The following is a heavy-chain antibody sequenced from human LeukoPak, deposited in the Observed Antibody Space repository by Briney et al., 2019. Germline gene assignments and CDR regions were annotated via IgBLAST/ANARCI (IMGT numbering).Heavy chain of an antibody. CDR1: GFTFSSYG. J-gene: IGHJ4*02. V-gene: IGHV3-21*01. Sequence: GGSLRLACAASGFTFSSYGMNWVRQAAGKWLEWGSSISRGSSYIYCADSVKCRFTISRDNAHNSLYLQMNSLRAEDTALYYCARARGYFDWLLSWGQGTLVTVSS. CDR3: ARARGYFDWLLS. CDR2: ISRGSSYI. D-gene: IGHD3-9*01.